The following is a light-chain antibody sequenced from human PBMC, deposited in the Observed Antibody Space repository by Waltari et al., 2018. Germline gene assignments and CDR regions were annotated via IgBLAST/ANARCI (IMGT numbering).Light chain of an antibody. CDR3: CSYATSNTWV. CDR2: EVI. Sequence: QSALTQPASVSGSPGKSITIPCTGTSNDVGSYYLVSCYQQYPGKAPKLMIYEVIERPSGVYNRFSGSKSGNTASLTISGLQAEDEADYYCCSYATSNTWVFGGGTKLTVL. V-gene: IGLV2-23*02. J-gene: IGLJ3*02. CDR1: SNDVGSYYL.